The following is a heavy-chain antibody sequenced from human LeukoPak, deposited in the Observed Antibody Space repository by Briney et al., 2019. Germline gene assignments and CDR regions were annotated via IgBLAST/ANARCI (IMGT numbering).Heavy chain of an antibody. V-gene: IGHV4-61*02. Sequence: SETLSLTCTVSGGSISSGSYYWSWIRQPAGTGLEWIGRIYASGSTNYNPSLKSRVTISVDTSKNQFSLKLSSVTAADTAVYYCASTLSPYYYDSSGYYFPYYYYYMDVWGKGTTVTISS. D-gene: IGHD3-22*01. CDR1: GGSISSGSYY. CDR2: IYASGST. J-gene: IGHJ6*03. CDR3: ASTLSPYYYDSSGYYFPYYYYYMDV.